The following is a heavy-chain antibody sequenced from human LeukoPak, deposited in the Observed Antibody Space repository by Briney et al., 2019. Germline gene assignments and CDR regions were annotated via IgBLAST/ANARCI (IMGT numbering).Heavy chain of an antibody. Sequence: SETLSLTCRVSGGSIDSYKYYVAWLRQPPGRYLEWILSIFHSGDTYYNPSLKSRVSITRDAAKSQFSLKVDSVTATDTAVYYCARGSASWQDDAFDISGRGTLVTVSS. D-gene: IGHD2-2*01. CDR1: GGSIDSYKYY. CDR3: ARGSASWQDDAFDI. J-gene: IGHJ3*02. CDR2: IFHSGDT. V-gene: IGHV4-39*07.